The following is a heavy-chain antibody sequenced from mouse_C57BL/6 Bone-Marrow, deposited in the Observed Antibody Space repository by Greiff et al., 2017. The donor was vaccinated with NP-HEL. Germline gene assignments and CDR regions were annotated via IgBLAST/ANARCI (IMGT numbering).Heavy chain of an antibody. CDR2: IYPRSGNT. D-gene: IGHD1-1*01. CDR3: ARGVYGSSYYY. Sequence: LVESGAELARPGASVKLSCKASGYTFTSYGISWVKQRTGQGLEWIGEIYPRSGNTYYNEKFKGKATLTADKSSSTAYMELRSLTSEDSAVYFCARGVYGSSYYYWGQGTTLTVSS. J-gene: IGHJ2*01. V-gene: IGHV1-81*01. CDR1: GYTFTSYG.